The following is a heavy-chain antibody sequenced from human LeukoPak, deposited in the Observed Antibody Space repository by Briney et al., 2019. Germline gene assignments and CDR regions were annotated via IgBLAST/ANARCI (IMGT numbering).Heavy chain of an antibody. J-gene: IGHJ3*02. V-gene: IGHV3-11*01. CDR3: ARDVGRYNWNDGAFDI. Sequence: PGGSLRLSCAASGFTFTDHYMSWIRQAPGKGLEWISYISNSNSGSPVYYADSVKGRFTMARDNARKSVYLQMTSLRAEDTAVYYCARDVGRYNWNDGAFDIWGQGTTVTVSS. CDR1: GFTFTDHY. CDR2: ISNSNSGSPV. D-gene: IGHD1-1*01.